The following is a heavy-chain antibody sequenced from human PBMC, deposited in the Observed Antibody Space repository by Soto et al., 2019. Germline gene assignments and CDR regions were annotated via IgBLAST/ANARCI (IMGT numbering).Heavy chain of an antibody. J-gene: IGHJ6*02. CDR2: IDPSDSYT. D-gene: IGHD3-10*01. CDR1: GYSFTSYW. V-gene: IGHV5-10-1*01. Sequence: GESLKISCKGSGYSFTSYWISWVRQMPGKGLEWMGRIDPSDSYTNYSPSFQGHVTISADKSISTAYLQWSSLKASDTAMYYCARHAGSGSYYMRQPSFYYYYYGMDVWGQGTTVTVSS. CDR3: ARHAGSGSYYMRQPSFYYYYYGMDV.